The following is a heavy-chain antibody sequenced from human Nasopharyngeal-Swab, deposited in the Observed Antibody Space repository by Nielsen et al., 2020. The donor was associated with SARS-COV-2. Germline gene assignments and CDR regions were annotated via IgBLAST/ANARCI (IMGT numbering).Heavy chain of an antibody. Sequence: GESLKISCAASGFTFSSYGMHWVRQAPGKGLEWVAVIWYDGSNKYYADSVKGRFTISRDNSKNTLYLQMNSLRAEDTAVYYCAKGIAVARGYYYGMDVWGQGTTVTVSS. D-gene: IGHD6-19*01. CDR1: GFTFSSYG. CDR2: IWYDGSNK. J-gene: IGHJ6*02. V-gene: IGHV3-33*06. CDR3: AKGIAVARGYYYGMDV.